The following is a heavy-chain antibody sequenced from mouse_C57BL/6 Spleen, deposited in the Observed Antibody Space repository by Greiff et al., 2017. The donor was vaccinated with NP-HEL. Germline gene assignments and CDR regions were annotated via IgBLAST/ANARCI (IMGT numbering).Heavy chain of an antibody. D-gene: IGHD1-1*01. CDR2: IRSKSNNYAT. V-gene: IGHV10-1*01. J-gene: IGHJ1*03. CDR1: GFSFNTYA. Sequence: EVMLVESGGGLVQPKGSLKLSCAASGFSFNTYAMNWVRQAPGKGLEWVARIRSKSNNYATYYADSVKDRFTISRDDSESMLYLQMNNLKTEDTAMYYCVRHGSSLGYFDVWGTGTTVTVSS. CDR3: VRHGSSLGYFDV.